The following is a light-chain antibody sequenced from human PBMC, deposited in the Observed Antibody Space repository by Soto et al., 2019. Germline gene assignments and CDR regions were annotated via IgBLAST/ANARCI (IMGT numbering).Light chain of an antibody. V-gene: IGKV3-15*01. Sequence: EIVMTQSPATLSVSPGERATLSCRASQSVSSNLAWYQQKPGQAPRLLIYGASTRATGIPARFSGSGSGTEFTLTISSLQSEDFAVYYCQHRTTCGGGTKVEIK. J-gene: IGKJ4*01. CDR2: GAS. CDR1: QSVSSN. CDR3: QHRTT.